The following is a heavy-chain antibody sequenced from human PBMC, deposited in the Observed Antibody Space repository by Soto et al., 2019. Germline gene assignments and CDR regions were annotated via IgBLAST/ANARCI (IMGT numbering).Heavy chain of an antibody. V-gene: IGHV1-18*04. J-gene: IGHJ4*02. CDR2: ITVNSGNT. D-gene: IGHD6-19*01. Sequence: QGHRVQSGVEVKEPGASVRVSCKASGYSFINYGIGWVRQAPGQGLEWMGWITVNSGNTNYPQKFQGRVTMTTDTSTSTAYMELRSLTSDDTAVYYCGRGLGGGWYYFDYWGPGTLVTVSS. CDR1: GYSFINYG. CDR3: GRGLGGGWYYFDY.